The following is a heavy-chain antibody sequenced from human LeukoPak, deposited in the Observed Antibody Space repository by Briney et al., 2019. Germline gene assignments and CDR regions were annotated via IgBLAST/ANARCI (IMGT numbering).Heavy chain of an antibody. V-gene: IGHV3-53*05. J-gene: IGHJ4*02. CDR3: ARASSWWYFDY. CDR2: IYSGGST. Sequence: GGSLRLSCAASGFTVSSKYMSWVRQAPGKGLEWVSVIYSGGSTYYADSVKGRFTISRDNSKNTLYLQMNSLRAEDTAVYYCARASSWWYFDYWGQGTLVTVSS. CDR1: GFTVSSKY. D-gene: IGHD6-13*01.